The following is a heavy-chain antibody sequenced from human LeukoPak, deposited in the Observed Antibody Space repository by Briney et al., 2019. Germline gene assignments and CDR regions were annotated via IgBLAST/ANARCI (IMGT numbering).Heavy chain of an antibody. CDR3: AREPWDSSSSSYYFDY. CDR2: IYYSGST. D-gene: IGHD6-6*01. V-gene: IGHV4-59*01. J-gene: IGHJ4*02. Sequence: TSETLSLTCTVSGGCISSYYWSWLRQPPGKGLGWIGYIYYSGSTNYNPSLKSRVTISVDTSKNQFSLKLSSAIAADTAVYYCAREPWDSSSSSYYFDYWGQGTLVTASS. CDR1: GGCISSYY.